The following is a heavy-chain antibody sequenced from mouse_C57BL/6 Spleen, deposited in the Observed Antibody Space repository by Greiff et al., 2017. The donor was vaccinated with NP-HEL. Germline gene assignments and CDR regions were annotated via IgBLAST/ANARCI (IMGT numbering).Heavy chain of an antibody. CDR3: ARDGGNKTFDY. Sequence: EVQLVESEGGLVQPGSSMKLSCTASGFTFSDYYMAWVRQVPEKGLEWVANINYDGSSTYYLDSLKSRFIISRDNEKNILYLQMSSLKSEDTATYYCARDGGNKTFDYWGQGTTLTVSS. J-gene: IGHJ2*01. V-gene: IGHV5-16*01. CDR1: GFTFSDYY. D-gene: IGHD2-1*01. CDR2: INYDGSST.